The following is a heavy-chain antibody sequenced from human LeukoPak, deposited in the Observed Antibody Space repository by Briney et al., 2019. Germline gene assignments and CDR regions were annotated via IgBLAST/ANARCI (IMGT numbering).Heavy chain of an antibody. V-gene: IGHV3-30*02. D-gene: IGHD6-13*01. Sequence: PGGSLRLSCAASGFTFSSYGMHWVRQAPGKGLEWVAFIRYDGSNKYYADSVKGRFTISRDNSKNTLYLQMNSLRAEDTAVYYCARRTSWYYYNKRAFDIWGQGTMVTVSS. CDR3: ARRTSWYYYNKRAFDI. CDR2: IRYDGSNK. J-gene: IGHJ3*02. CDR1: GFTFSSYG.